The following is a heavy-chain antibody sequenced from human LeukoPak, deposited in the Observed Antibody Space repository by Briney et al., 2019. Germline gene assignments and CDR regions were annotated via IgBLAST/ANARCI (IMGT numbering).Heavy chain of an antibody. J-gene: IGHJ4*02. V-gene: IGHV4-30-2*01. Sequence: SETLSLTCAVSGGSISSGGYSWSWIRQPPGKGLEWTGYIYHSGSTYYNPSLKSRVTISVDRSKNQFSLKLSSVTAADTAVYYCARGRMVAATPLDYWGQGTLVTVSS. CDR3: ARGRMVAATPLDY. CDR2: IYHSGST. D-gene: IGHD2-15*01. CDR1: GGSISSGGYS.